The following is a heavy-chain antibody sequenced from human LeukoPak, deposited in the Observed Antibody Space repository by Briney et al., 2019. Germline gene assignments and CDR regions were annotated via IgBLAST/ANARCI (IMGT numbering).Heavy chain of an antibody. CDR2: ISGGGVTT. J-gene: IGHJ4*02. CDR1: GFNFGSYS. CDR3: SKWKAIVLVPAARSPIDY. V-gene: IGHV3-23*01. Sequence: GGSLRLSCAASGFNFGSYSMTWVRQAPGKGLEWVSAISGGGVTTYYADSVKGRFTISRDNSKNTLYLQMNSLRAEDTAVYYCSKWKAIVLVPAARSPIDYWGQGTLVTVSS. D-gene: IGHD2-2*01.